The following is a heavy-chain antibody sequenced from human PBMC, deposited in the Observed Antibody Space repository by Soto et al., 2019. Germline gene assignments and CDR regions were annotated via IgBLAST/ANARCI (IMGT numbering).Heavy chain of an antibody. CDR1: GFTFRNYG. J-gene: IGHJ3*02. D-gene: IGHD3-22*01. CDR2: IGIGSSTK. V-gene: IGHV3-48*01. Sequence: GGSLRLSCAASGFTFRNYGMNWVRQAPGKGLEWVSYIGIGSSTKYYADSVKGRFTISRDNAKNSLYLQMNSLRAEDTAVYYCAKEWYYYDSSGYYRADAFDIWGQGTMVTVSS. CDR3: AKEWYYYDSSGYYRADAFDI.